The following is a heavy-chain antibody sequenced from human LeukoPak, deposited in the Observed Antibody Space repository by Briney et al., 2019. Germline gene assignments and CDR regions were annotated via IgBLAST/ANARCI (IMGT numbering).Heavy chain of an antibody. CDR2: INPNSGGT. Sequence: ASVKVSCKATGYTFTGYYMHWVRQAPGRGLEWMGWINPNSGGTHYAQKFQGMVTMTRDTSISTAYMELSRLRSDDTAVYYCARDEEYSSSGFDYWGQGTLVTVSS. CDR3: ARDEEYSSSGFDY. CDR1: GYTFTGYY. V-gene: IGHV1-2*02. J-gene: IGHJ4*02. D-gene: IGHD6-6*01.